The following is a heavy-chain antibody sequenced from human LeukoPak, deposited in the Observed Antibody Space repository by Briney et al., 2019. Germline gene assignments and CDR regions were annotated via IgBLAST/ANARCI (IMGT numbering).Heavy chain of an antibody. Sequence: SETLSLTCTVSGGSISSGGYYWSWIRQHPGKGLEWIGYIYYSGSTYYNPSLKSRVTISVDTSKNQFSLKLSSVTAADTAVYSCASDYDRGNYFDYWGQGTLVTVSS. CDR3: ASDYDRGNYFDY. CDR1: GGSISSGGYY. V-gene: IGHV4-31*03. D-gene: IGHD3-16*01. J-gene: IGHJ4*02. CDR2: IYYSGST.